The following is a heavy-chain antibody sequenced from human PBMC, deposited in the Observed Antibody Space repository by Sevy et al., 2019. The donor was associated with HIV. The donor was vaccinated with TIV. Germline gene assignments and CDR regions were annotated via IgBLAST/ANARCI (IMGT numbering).Heavy chain of an antibody. CDR3: ARDLPPSATTVAHFDY. D-gene: IGHD4-17*01. CDR1: GFTFSSYE. CDR2: ISNSGTTI. Sequence: GGSLRLSCAASGFTFSSYEMNWVRQAPGKGLEWVSYISNSGTTISYSDSVRGRFSISRDNARNSLYLQMNSLRAGDTAVYYGARDLPPSATTVAHFDYWGQGTLVTVSS. V-gene: IGHV3-48*03. J-gene: IGHJ4*02.